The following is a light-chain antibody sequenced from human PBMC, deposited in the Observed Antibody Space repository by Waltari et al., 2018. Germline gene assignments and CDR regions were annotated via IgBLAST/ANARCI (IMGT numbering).Light chain of an antibody. CDR3: CSYAGSAISM. CDR2: DVN. CDR1: TSDIGKYNL. V-gene: IGLV2-23*02. Sequence: QSALTQTASVSGSPGQAITISCSGTTSDIGKYNLVSWYQQHPGKAPTLIIYDVNKSPSQVSNRYSGSKSGNTTFLTIAGLQSADEADYYCCSYAGSAISMFGGGTKVTVL. J-gene: IGLJ3*02.